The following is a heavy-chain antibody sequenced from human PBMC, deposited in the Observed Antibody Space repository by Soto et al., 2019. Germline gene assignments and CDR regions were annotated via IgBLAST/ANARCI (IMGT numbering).Heavy chain of an antibody. J-gene: IGHJ4*02. Sequence: QITLKESGPTLVKPTQTLTLTCTFSGFSLSTSGVGVGWIRQPPGKALEWLALIYWDDDKRYSPSLKSRLSITKDSSKNQVVLTMTNMDPVDTATYYCAHRDRGGSQNRYFDYWGQGTLVTVSS. CDR2: IYWDDDK. V-gene: IGHV2-5*02. CDR3: AHRDRGGSQNRYFDY. CDR1: GFSLSTSGVG. D-gene: IGHD1-26*01.